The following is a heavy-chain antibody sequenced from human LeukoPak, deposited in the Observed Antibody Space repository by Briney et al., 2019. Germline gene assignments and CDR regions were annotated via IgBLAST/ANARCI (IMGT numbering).Heavy chain of an antibody. D-gene: IGHD4-17*01. J-gene: IGHJ6*02. Sequence: GGSLRLSCAASGFTFSSYSMNWVRQAPGKGLEWVSSISSSSSYIYYADSVKGRFTISRDNAKNSLYLQMNSLRAEDTAVYYCARDLGDYNPQSYYYYYYGMDVWGQGTTVTVSS. V-gene: IGHV3-21*01. CDR3: ARDLGDYNPQSYYYYYYGMDV. CDR2: ISSSSSYI. CDR1: GFTFSSYS.